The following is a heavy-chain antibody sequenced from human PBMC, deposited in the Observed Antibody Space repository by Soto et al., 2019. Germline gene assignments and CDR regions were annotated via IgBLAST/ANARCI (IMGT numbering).Heavy chain of an antibody. J-gene: IGHJ4*02. CDR2: MNPNSGNT. V-gene: IGHV1-8*01. CDR3: ARIKVTRAYYYFDY. Sequence: GASVKVSCKASGYTFTSYDINWVRQATGQGLEWMGWMNPNSGNTGYAQKFQGRVTMTRNTSISTAYMELSSLRSEDTAVYYCARIKVTRAYYYFDYWCQGTLVTVSS. D-gene: IGHD4-17*01. CDR1: GYTFTSYD.